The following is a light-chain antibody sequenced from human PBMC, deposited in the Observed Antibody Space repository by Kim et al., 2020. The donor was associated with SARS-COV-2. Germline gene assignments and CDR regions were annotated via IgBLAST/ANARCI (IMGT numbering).Light chain of an antibody. V-gene: IGLV7-43*01. CDR1: TGAVTSTYY. CDR3: LLYFGGAQHYV. Sequence: GTVTLTCSSSTGAVTSTYYPNWFQQRPGQAPRSLIYRTNNKHSWTPARFSGSLLGGKAALTLSGVQPEDEADYYCLLYFGGAQHYVFGTGTKVTVL. J-gene: IGLJ1*01. CDR2: RTN.